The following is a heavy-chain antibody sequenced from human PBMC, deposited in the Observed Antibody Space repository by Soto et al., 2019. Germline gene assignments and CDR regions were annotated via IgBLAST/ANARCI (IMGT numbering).Heavy chain of an antibody. V-gene: IGHV1-69*01. J-gene: IGHJ4*02. CDR3: ARGGGGSYPIGFGYYLDY. Sequence: VQGLEWVGGIIPIFGTANYAQKFQGRVTITADESTSTAYMELSSLRSEDTAVYYCARGGGGSYPIGFGYYLDYWGQGTLVTVSS. CDR2: IIPIFGTA. D-gene: IGHD1-26*01.